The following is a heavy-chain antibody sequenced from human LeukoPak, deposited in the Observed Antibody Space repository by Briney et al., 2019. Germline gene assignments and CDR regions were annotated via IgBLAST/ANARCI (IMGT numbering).Heavy chain of an antibody. Sequence: ASVKVSCKASGYTFTDYYMHWVRQAPGQGLEWMGWINPNSGGTNYAQKFQGRVTMTRDTSISTAYMELSRLRSDDTAVYYCARVRGVNSGSYGFDYWGQGTLVTVSS. V-gene: IGHV1-2*02. CDR1: GYTFTDYY. J-gene: IGHJ4*02. D-gene: IGHD3-10*01. CDR3: ARVRGVNSGSYGFDY. CDR2: INPNSGGT.